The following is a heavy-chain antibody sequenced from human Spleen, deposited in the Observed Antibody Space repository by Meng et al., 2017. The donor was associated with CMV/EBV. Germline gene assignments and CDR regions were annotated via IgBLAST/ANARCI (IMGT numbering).Heavy chain of an antibody. Sequence: GGSLRLSCAASGFTFSNYAMTWVRQAPGKGLEWVSAITSGGGTTYYTDSVKGRFTISRDNSDNTLYLQINSLRAEDTAVYYCAREIYPYAHAFDIWGQGTMVTVSS. CDR3: AREIYPYAHAFDI. D-gene: IGHD2-2*01. V-gene: IGHV3-23*01. CDR2: ITSGGGTT. J-gene: IGHJ3*02. CDR1: GFTFSNYA.